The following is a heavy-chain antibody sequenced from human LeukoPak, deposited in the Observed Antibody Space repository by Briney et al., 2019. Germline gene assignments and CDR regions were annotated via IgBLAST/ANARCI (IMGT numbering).Heavy chain of an antibody. CDR3: AKDGYSSGWYLGY. CDR1: GFTFSSYA. D-gene: IGHD6-19*01. CDR2: ITTSGGST. J-gene: IGHJ4*02. V-gene: IGHV3-23*01. Sequence: GGSLRLSCAASGFTFSSYAMSWVRQAPGKGLEWVSSITTSGGSTSYADSVRGRFTISRDNSKNTVYLQMSSLRAEDTAVYYCAKDGYSSGWYLGYWGQGTLVTVSS.